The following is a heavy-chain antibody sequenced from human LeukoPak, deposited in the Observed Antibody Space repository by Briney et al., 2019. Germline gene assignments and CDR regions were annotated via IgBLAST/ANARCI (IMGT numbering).Heavy chain of an antibody. CDR3: ASSITIFGVVLL. CDR2: MNPNSGNT. Sequence: ASVKVSCKASGYTFTSYDINWVRQATGQGLEWMGWMNPNSGNTGYAQKFQGRVTMTRNTSISTAYMELSSLRSEDTAVYFCASSITIFGVVLLWGQGTLVTVSS. D-gene: IGHD3-3*01. CDR1: GYTFTSYD. V-gene: IGHV1-8*01. J-gene: IGHJ4*02.